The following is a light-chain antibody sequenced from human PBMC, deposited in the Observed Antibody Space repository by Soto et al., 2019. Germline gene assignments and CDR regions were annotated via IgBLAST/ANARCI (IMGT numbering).Light chain of an antibody. CDR3: QVWDSSTYV. V-gene: IGLV3-9*01. CDR1: NIGSKN. J-gene: IGLJ1*01. Sequence: SYELTQPLSVSVALGQTARITCGVNNIGSKNVHWYQQKPGQAPVLVIYRDSNRPSGIPERFSGSNSGNTATLTISRAQAGDEADYYCQVWDSSTYVFGTGTKVTVL. CDR2: RDS.